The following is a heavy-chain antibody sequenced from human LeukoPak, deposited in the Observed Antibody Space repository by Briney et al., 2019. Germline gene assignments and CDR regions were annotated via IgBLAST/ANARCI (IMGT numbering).Heavy chain of an antibody. CDR2: IIPIFGTA. V-gene: IGHV1-69*13. Sequence: SVKVSCKASGGTFSSYAISWVRQAPGQGLEWMGGIIPIFGTANYAQKFQGRVTITADESTSTAYMELSSLRSEDTAVYYCASPSMVREVDYYYYGMDVWGKGTTVTVSS. CDR1: GGTFSSYA. CDR3: ASPSMVREVDYYYYGMDV. J-gene: IGHJ6*04. D-gene: IGHD3-10*01.